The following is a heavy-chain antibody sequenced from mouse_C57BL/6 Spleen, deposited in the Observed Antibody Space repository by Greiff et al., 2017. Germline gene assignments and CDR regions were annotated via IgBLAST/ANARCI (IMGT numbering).Heavy chain of an antibody. CDR3: CSTTLVPLDY. D-gene: IGHD1-1*01. V-gene: IGHV1-7*01. J-gene: IGHJ2*01. CDR1: GYTFTSYW. CDR2: INPSSGYT. Sequence: VKLLESGAELAKPGASVKLSCKASGYTFTSYWMHWVKQRPGQGLEWIGDINPSSGYTKYNQKFKDKATLTADKSSSTAYMQLSSLTYEDTAVSYYCSTTLVPLDYWGQGTTLTVSS.